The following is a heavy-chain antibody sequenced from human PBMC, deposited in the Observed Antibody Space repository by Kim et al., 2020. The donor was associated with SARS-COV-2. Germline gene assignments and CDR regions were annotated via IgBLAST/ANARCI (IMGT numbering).Heavy chain of an antibody. CDR1: GYTLTELS. D-gene: IGHD3-10*01. Sequence: ASVKVSCKVSGYTLTELSMHWVRQAPGKGLEWMGGFDPEDGETIYAQKFQGRVTMTEHTSTDTDYMELSSLRSEDTAVYYCATAFSHYYGSGSYLPFDYWGQGTLVTVSS. CDR2: FDPEDGET. J-gene: IGHJ4*02. CDR3: ATAFSHYYGSGSYLPFDY. V-gene: IGHV1-24*01.